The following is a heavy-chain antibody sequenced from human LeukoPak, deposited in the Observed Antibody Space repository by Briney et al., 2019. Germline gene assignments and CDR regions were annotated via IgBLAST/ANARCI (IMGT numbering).Heavy chain of an antibody. CDR1: GFTFSSYE. V-gene: IGHV3-48*03. J-gene: IGHJ4*02. CDR3: ARDSSSWTNFDY. Sequence: GSLRLSCAASGFTFSSYEMNWVRQAPGKGLEWVSYISSSGSTIYYADSVKGRFTISRDNAKNSLYLQMNSLRAEDTAVYYCARDSSSWTNFDYWGQGTLVTVSS. CDR2: ISSSGSTI. D-gene: IGHD6-13*01.